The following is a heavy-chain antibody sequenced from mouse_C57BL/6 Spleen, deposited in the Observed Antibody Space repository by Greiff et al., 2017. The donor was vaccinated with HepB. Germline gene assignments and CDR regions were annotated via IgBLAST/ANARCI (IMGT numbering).Heavy chain of an antibody. D-gene: IGHD1-1*01. CDR2: IYPGDGDT. V-gene: IGHV1-82*01. CDR3: ARRDYYGSSDWYFDV. J-gene: IGHJ1*03. CDR1: GYAFSSSW. Sequence: VQLQQSGPELVKPGASVKISCKASGYAFSSSWMNWVKQRPGKGLEWIGRIYPGDGDTNYNGKFKGKATLTADKSSSTAYMKLSSLTSEDSAVYFCARRDYYGSSDWYFDVWGTGTTVTVSS.